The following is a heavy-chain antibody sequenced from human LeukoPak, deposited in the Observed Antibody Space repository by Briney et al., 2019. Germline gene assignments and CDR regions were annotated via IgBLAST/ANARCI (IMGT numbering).Heavy chain of an antibody. V-gene: IGHV3-33*01. CDR3: ARPHFDYYDSSGYYYRY. CDR1: GFTFSSYG. CDR2: IWYDGSNK. D-gene: IGHD3-22*01. Sequence: RGSLRLSCAASGFTFSSYGMHWVRQAPGKGLEWVAVIWYDGSNKYYADSVKGRFTISRDNSKNTLYLQMNSLRAEDTAVYYCARPHFDYYDSSGYYYRYWGQGTLVTVSS. J-gene: IGHJ4*02.